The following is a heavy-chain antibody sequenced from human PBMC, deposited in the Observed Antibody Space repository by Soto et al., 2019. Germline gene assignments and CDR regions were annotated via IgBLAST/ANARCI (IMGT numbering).Heavy chain of an antibody. CDR1: GFTFSSYS. CDR3: ARVPTGSTDYYYGMDV. J-gene: IGHJ6*02. CDR2: ISSSSSYI. D-gene: IGHD6-25*01. V-gene: IGHV3-21*01. Sequence: GGSLRLSCAASGFTFSSYSMNWVRQAPGKGLEWVSSISSSSSYIYYADSVKGRFTISRDNAKNSLYLQMNSLRAEDTAVYYCARVPTGSTDYYYGMDVWGQGTTVTVSS.